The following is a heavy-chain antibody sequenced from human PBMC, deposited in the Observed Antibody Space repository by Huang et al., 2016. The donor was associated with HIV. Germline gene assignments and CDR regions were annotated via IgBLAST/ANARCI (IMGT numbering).Heavy chain of an antibody. J-gene: IGHJ3*02. V-gene: IGHV3-23*01. D-gene: IGHD3-22*01. CDR3: AKHLGGRRGFTFIVLFGAFDM. CDR1: GFTFGSYA. Sequence: EVQLLESGGGLAQPGGSLRLSCTASGFTFGSYALNWVRQDPGKGRGGVSGTTASGGSTYYAKSVKGRFTISRDNSKNTLYLQMNSLRAEDTALYYCAKHLGGRRGFTFIVLFGAFDMWGQGTMVTVSS. CDR2: TTASGGST.